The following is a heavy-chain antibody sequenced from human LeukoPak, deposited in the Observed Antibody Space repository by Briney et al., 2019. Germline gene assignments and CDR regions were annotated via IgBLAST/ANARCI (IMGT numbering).Heavy chain of an antibody. V-gene: IGHV4-34*01. Sequence: SETLSLTCAVYGGSFSGYYWSWIRQPPGKGLEWIGEINHSGSTNYNPSLKSRVTISVDTSKNQFSLKLSSVTAADTAVYYCAKYSSSWYWIIDYWGQETLVTVSS. D-gene: IGHD6-13*01. J-gene: IGHJ4*02. CDR1: GGSFSGYY. CDR3: AKYSSSWYWIIDY. CDR2: INHSGST.